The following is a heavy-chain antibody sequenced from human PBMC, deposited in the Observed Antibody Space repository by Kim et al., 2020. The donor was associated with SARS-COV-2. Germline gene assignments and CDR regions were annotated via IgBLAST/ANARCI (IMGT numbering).Heavy chain of an antibody. D-gene: IGHD2-2*01. J-gene: IGHJ4*02. CDR1: GFTFSSYG. CDR3: AKSYLGVVVPAAMNY. V-gene: IGHV3-30*18. Sequence: GGSLRLSCAASGFTFSSYGMHWVRQAPGKGLEWVAVISYDGSNKYYADSVKGRFTISRDNSKNTLYLQMNSLRAEDTAVYYCAKSYLGVVVPAAMNYWGQGTLVTVSS. CDR2: ISYDGSNK.